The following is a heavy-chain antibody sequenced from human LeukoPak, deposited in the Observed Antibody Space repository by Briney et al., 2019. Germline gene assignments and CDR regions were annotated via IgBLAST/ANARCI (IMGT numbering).Heavy chain of an antibody. CDR1: GFTFSSYW. CDR3: AKDHYDSSGYYDQTDY. Sequence: GGSLRLSCAASGFTFSSYWMSWVRQAPGKGLEWVSPISGSGGSTYYADSVKGRFTISRDNSKNTLCLQMNSLRAEDTAVYYCAKDHYDSSGYYDQTDYWGQGTLVTVSS. J-gene: IGHJ4*02. CDR2: ISGSGGST. V-gene: IGHV3-23*01. D-gene: IGHD3-22*01.